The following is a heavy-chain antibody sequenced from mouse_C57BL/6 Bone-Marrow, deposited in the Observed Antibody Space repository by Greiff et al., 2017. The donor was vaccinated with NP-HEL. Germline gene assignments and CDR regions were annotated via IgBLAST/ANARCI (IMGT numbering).Heavy chain of an antibody. Sequence: EVQGVESGGGLVQPGGSLKLACAASGFTFSDYGMAWVRQAPRKGPAWVAFISNLAYSIYYADTVTGRFTISRENAKNTLYLAMTILRSEDTAMYYCASHYYYGSSPAWFAYWGQGTLVTVSA. V-gene: IGHV5-15*01. D-gene: IGHD1-1*01. CDR2: ISNLAYSI. CDR1: GFTFSDYG. CDR3: ASHYYYGSSPAWFAY. J-gene: IGHJ3*01.